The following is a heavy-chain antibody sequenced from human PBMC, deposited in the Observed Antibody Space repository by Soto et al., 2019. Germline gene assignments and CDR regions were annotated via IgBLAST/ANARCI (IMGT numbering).Heavy chain of an antibody. V-gene: IGHV3-21*01. J-gene: IGHJ4*02. CDR1: GFTFTNHA. Sequence: GGSLRLSCSASGFTFTNHAMNWVRQAPGKGLEWVSSININSDYIYYTGSVRGRFTISRDNAKNSLSLQMSSLRVEDTAVYYCVRALPPVNSGYFFDSWGQGT. D-gene: IGHD5-12*01. CDR3: VRALPPVNSGYFFDS. CDR2: ININSDYI.